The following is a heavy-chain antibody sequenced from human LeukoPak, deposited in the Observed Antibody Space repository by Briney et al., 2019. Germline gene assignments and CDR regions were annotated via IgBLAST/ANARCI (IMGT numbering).Heavy chain of an antibody. V-gene: IGHV4-59*01. Sequence: SSETLSLTCTVSGGSISSYYWSWIRQPPGKGLEWIGYIYYSWSTNYNPSLKSRVTISVDTSKNQFSLKPSSVTAADTAVYYCARLELPDAFDIWGQGTMVTVSS. CDR3: ARLELPDAFDI. J-gene: IGHJ3*02. CDR1: GGSISSYY. CDR2: IYYSWST. D-gene: IGHD1-26*01.